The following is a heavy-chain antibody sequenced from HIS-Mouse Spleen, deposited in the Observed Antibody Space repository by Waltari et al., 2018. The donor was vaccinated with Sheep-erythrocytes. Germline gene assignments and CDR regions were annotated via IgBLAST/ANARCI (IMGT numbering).Heavy chain of an antibody. V-gene: IGHV3-30*18. CDR1: EFTFSCYG. Sequence: QVQLVESGGGVVQLGRCLRLSGAASEFTFSCYGMLWVRQAPGKVLEWVAVISYDGSNKYYADSVKGRFTISRDNSKNTLYLQMNSLRAEDTAVYYCAKETSSGWYYYYYGMDVWGQGTTVTVSS. J-gene: IGHJ6*02. CDR2: ISYDGSNK. CDR3: AKETSSGWYYYYYGMDV. D-gene: IGHD6-19*01.